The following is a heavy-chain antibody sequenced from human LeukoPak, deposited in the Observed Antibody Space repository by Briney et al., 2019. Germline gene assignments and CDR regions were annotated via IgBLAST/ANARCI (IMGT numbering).Heavy chain of an antibody. V-gene: IGHV4-31*03. D-gene: IGHD3-3*01. CDR1: GGSISSGGYY. J-gene: IGHJ6*02. CDR2: IYYSGST. CDR3: ASQYYDFWSGYPPTYYYGMDV. Sequence: NPSQTLSLTCTVSGGSISSGGYYWSWIRQHPGKGLEWIGYIYYSGSTYYNPSLKSRVTISVDTSKNQFSLKLSSVTAADTAVYYCASQYYDFWSGYPPTYYYGMDVWGQGTTVTVSS.